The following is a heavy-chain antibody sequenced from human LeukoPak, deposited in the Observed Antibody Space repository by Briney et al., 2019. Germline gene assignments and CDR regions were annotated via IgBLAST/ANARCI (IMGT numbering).Heavy chain of an antibody. D-gene: IGHD4-17*01. CDR2: IIHSGST. CDR3: ARGYGDYL. Sequence: SETLSLTCAVYGGSFSGYSWSWIRQPQGKGLEWIGEIIHSGSTNYNPSLKSRVTISIDTSKNQFSLKLSSVTAADTAVYYCARGYGDYLWGQGTLVTVSS. CDR1: GGSFSGYS. J-gene: IGHJ4*02. V-gene: IGHV4-34*01.